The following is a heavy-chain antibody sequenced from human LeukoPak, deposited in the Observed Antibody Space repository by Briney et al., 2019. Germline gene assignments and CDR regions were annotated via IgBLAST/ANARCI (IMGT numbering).Heavy chain of an antibody. J-gene: IGHJ3*02. CDR1: GYTFTDYF. CDR3: ARLSTATRHWLAASDI. Sequence: GASVKVSCKASGYTFTDYFMYWVRQAPGQGLEWMGRINPDAGDTNYAQTFQGRITMTRDTSISTAYMELSNLKSDDTAVYYCARLSTATRHWLAASDIWGQGTVVTVSS. CDR2: INPDAGDT. V-gene: IGHV1-2*06. D-gene: IGHD6-19*01.